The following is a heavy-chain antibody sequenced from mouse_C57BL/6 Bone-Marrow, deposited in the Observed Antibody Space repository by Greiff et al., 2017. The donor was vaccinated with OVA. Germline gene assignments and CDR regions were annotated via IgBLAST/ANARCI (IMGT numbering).Heavy chain of an antibody. CDR1: GFTFKDDY. J-gene: IGHJ2*01. CDR2: IDPANGDT. CDR3: TTGGSSFNYCDY. Sequence: VQLQQSGAELVRPGASVKLSCTASGFTFKDDYMHWVKQRPEQGLEWIGWIDPANGDTEYASKFQGKATITAATSSNTAYLQLSSLTSEDTAVYYCTTGGSSFNYCDYWGQGTTLTVSS. V-gene: IGHV14-4*01. D-gene: IGHD1-1*01.